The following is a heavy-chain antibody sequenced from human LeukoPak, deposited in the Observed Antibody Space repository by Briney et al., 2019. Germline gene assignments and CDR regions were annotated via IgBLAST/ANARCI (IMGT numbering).Heavy chain of an antibody. CDR3: AGENYYGREAFDI. V-gene: IGHV4-31*03. J-gene: IGHJ3*02. Sequence: SETLSLTCTVSGGSISSGGYYWSWIRQHPGKGLEWIGYIYYSGSTYYNPSLKSRVTISVDTSKNQFSLKLSSVTAADTAVYYCAGENYYGREAFDIWGQGTMVTVFS. D-gene: IGHD3-10*01. CDR2: IYYSGST. CDR1: GGSISSGGYY.